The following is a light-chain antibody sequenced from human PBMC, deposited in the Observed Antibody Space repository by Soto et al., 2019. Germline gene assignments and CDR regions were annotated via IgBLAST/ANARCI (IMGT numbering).Light chain of an antibody. V-gene: IGLV2-18*01. CDR1: SSDVGDYEH. CDR2: DVI. J-gene: IGLJ3*02. CDR3: GLFTSSATWV. Sequence: QSVLTQPPSVSGSPGQSVTISCTVTSSDVGDYEHVSWYQLAPGTAPKRLISDVINRPSGVPDRFSGSKSGNTPSLTISGLQAEDEADYYCGLFTSSATWVFGGGTKLTVL.